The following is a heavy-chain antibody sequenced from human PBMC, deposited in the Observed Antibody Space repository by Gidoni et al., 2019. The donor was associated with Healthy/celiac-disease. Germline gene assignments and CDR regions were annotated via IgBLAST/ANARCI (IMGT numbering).Heavy chain of an antibody. V-gene: IGHV3-30-3*01. CDR2: ISYDGSNK. D-gene: IGHD3-16*02. CDR1: GFTFRSYA. Sequence: QVQLVESGGGVVQPGRSLRLSCAASGFTFRSYAMHWVRQAPGKGLEWVAVISYDGSNKYYADSVKGRFTISRDNSKNTLYLQMNSLRAEDTAVYYCARDSNSEFGGVIVIGYWGQGTLVTVSS. J-gene: IGHJ4*02. CDR3: ARDSNSEFGGVIVIGY.